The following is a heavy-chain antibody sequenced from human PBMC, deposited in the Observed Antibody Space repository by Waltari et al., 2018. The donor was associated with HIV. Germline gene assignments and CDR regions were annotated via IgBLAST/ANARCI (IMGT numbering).Heavy chain of an antibody. CDR1: GYSMTNDYN. Sequence: QVQLQESGPGLLMPSETLSLTCAVSGYSMTNDYNWGWIRQPPGKGLEWIGSVYHSGSTLHNPSLNSRVTISIDTSKSQFSLKLKSVTAADTAVYYCGRAGVVPALFDLWGRGTLVTVSS. V-gene: IGHV4-38-2*01. J-gene: IGHJ2*01. CDR2: VYHSGST. CDR3: GRAGVVPALFDL. D-gene: IGHD2-2*01.